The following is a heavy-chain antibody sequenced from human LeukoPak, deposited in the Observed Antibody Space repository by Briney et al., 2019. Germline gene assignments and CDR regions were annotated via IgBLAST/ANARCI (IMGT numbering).Heavy chain of an antibody. CDR1: GYTFTSYD. Sequence: SVKVSCKASGYTFTSYDINWVRQATGQGLEWMGWMNPNSGNTGYAQKFQGRVTITRNTSISTAYMELSSLRSEDTAVYYCATEYSSSSGDWFDPWGQGTLVTVSS. CDR2: MNPNSGNT. V-gene: IGHV1-8*03. J-gene: IGHJ5*02. CDR3: ATEYSSSSGDWFDP. D-gene: IGHD6-6*01.